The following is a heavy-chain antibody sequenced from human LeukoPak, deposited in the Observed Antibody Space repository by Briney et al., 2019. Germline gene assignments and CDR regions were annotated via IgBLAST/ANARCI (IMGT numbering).Heavy chain of an antibody. CDR1: GFTFSSYW. D-gene: IGHD3-22*01. Sequence: GGSLRLSCAASGFTFSSYWMSWVRQAPGKGLEWVANIKQDGSEKYYVDSVKGRFTISGDNAKNSLYLQMNSLRAEDTAVYYCAKASTAYDSSGYYWSYYYYYMDVWGKGTTVTVSS. CDR3: AKASTAYDSSGYYWSYYYYYMDV. J-gene: IGHJ6*03. V-gene: IGHV3-7*01. CDR2: IKQDGSEK.